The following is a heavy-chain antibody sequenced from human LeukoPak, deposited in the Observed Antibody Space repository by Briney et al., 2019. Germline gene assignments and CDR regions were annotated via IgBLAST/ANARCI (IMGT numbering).Heavy chain of an antibody. CDR3: ARDVGYCSGGSCYQDAFDI. Sequence: GGSLRLSCVASGITFSSYAMHWVRQAPGKGLEWVAVISYDGSNKYYADSVKGRFTISRDNSKNTLYLQMNSLRAEDTAVYYCARDVGYCSGGSCYQDAFDIWGQGTMVTVSS. CDR1: GITFSSYA. V-gene: IGHV3-30-3*01. CDR2: ISYDGSNK. J-gene: IGHJ3*02. D-gene: IGHD2-15*01.